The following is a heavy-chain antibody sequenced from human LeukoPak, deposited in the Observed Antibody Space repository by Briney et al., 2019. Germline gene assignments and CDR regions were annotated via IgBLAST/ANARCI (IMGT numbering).Heavy chain of an antibody. V-gene: IGHV4-59*01. Sequence: SETLSLTCTVSGGSISGYYYNWIRQPPGKGLEWIGYIYYSGSTNYNPSLKSRVTISLDTSKNQFSLKLSSVTTADTAVYYCARSVVTLYWYFDLWGRGSLVTVSS. D-gene: IGHD4-23*01. CDR1: GGSISGYY. CDR3: ARSVVTLYWYFDL. CDR2: IYYSGST. J-gene: IGHJ2*01.